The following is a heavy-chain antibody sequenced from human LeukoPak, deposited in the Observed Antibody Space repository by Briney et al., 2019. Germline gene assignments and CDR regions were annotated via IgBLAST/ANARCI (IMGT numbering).Heavy chain of an antibody. J-gene: IGHJ5*02. CDR1: GFTFSSYW. D-gene: IGHD3-10*01. CDR2: IWYDGSNK. V-gene: IGHV3-33*08. CDR3: ASLSPIYYGSGSYDWFDP. Sequence: GGSLRLSCAASGFTFSSYWMSWVRQAPGKGLEWVAVIWYDGSNKYYADSVKGRFTISRDNSKNTLYLQMNSLRAEDTAVYYCASLSPIYYGSGSYDWFDPWGQGTLVTVSS.